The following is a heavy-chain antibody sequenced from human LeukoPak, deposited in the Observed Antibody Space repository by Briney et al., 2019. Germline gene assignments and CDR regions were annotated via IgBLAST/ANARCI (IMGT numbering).Heavy chain of an antibody. CDR1: GVSISGTNW. CDR3: SRESGPFSPFGF. D-gene: IGHD1-26*01. CDR2: ISLRGLT. Sequence: PSETLSLTCGVSGVSISGTNWWSWVRQPPGQGLEWIGEISLRGLTNYNPSLRSRLTMSLDESKNQVSLNLTSVTAADTAVYYCSRESGPFSPFGFWGQGTLVSVHS. J-gene: IGHJ4*02. V-gene: IGHV4-4*02.